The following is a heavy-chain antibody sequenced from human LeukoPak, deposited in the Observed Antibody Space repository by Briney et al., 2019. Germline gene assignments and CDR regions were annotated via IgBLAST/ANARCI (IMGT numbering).Heavy chain of an antibody. CDR1: GFTFSSYF. CDR2: IYYSGST. J-gene: IGHJ3*02. CDR3: ARENDAFDI. V-gene: IGHV4-59*01. Sequence: GSLRLSCAGSGFTFSSYFMSWVRQAPGKGLEWIGYIYYSGSTNYNPSLKSRVTISVDTSKNQFSLKLSSVTAADTAVYYCARENDAFDIWGQGTMVTVSS.